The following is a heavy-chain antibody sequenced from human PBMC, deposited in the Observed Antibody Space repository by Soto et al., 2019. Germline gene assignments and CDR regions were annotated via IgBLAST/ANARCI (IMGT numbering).Heavy chain of an antibody. CDR1: GGSFSSYA. Sequence: QVQLVQSGAEVKKPGSSVKVSCKASGGSFSSYAISWVRQAPGQGLEWMGGIIPIVGTGNYAQNFQGRVTITADDTTSTAYMELSSLRSEDTAMYYCARDLSAAGRPGMDVWGQGTTVTVSS. CDR2: IIPIVGTG. V-gene: IGHV1-69*01. J-gene: IGHJ6*02. CDR3: ARDLSAAGRPGMDV. D-gene: IGHD6-13*01.